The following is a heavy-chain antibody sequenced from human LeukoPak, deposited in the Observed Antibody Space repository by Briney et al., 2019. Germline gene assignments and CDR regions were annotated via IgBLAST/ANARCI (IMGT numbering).Heavy chain of an antibody. Sequence: GGSLRLSCAASGFTFSSYEMNWVRQAPGKGLEWVSYISSSGSTIYYADSVKGRFTIPRDNAKNSLYLQMYSLRAEDTAVYYCARVDPWAGLGYCSSTSCYDGGYFDYWGQGTLVTVSS. V-gene: IGHV3-48*03. CDR3: ARVDPWAGLGYCSSTSCYDGGYFDY. J-gene: IGHJ4*02. CDR1: GFTFSSYE. CDR2: ISSSGSTI. D-gene: IGHD2-2*01.